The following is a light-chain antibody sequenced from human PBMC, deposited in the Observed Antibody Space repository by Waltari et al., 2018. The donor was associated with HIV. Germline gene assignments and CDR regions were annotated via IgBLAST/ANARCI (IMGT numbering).Light chain of an antibody. J-gene: IGLJ1*01. CDR2: EVT. Sequence: QSALTQPASVSGSPGQSITISCTGTSSDLGAYNYVSWYQPHPGKVPKLLIYEVTNRPSGVSHRFSGSKSGNTASLTISGLQAEDEADFYCTSYTSISTLVFGTGTKVTVL. V-gene: IGLV2-14*01. CDR1: SSDLGAYNY. CDR3: TSYTSISTLV.